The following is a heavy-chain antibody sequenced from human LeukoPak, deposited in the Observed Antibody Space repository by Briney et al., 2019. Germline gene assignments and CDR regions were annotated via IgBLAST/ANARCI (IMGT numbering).Heavy chain of an antibody. D-gene: IGHD4-17*01. CDR2: ISYDGTNK. Sequence: PGGSLRLSCAASGFTFTDYAMHWVRQAPGKGLEWVGVISYDGTNKYYGDSVKGRFTISRDNSRNTLYLQMSSLRTEDTALYYCARRLRFGDYLPDFWGQGTLVSVSS. J-gene: IGHJ4*02. V-gene: IGHV3-30-3*01. CDR1: GFTFTDYA. CDR3: ARRLRFGDYLPDF.